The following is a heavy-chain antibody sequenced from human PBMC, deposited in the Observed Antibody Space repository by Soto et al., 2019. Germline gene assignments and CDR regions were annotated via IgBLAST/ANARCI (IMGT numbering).Heavy chain of an antibody. CDR2: INAGNGNT. CDR1: GYTFTSYA. J-gene: IGHJ4*02. Sequence: QVQLVQSGAEVKKPGASVKVSCKASGYTFTSYAMHWVRQAPGQRLEWMGWINAGNGNTKYSQKFQGRVIITRDTSESTAYMELSSLRSEDTAVYYCARWVGGNYFHYWGQGTLVTVSS. CDR3: ARWVGGNYFHY. D-gene: IGHD1-1*01. V-gene: IGHV1-3*01.